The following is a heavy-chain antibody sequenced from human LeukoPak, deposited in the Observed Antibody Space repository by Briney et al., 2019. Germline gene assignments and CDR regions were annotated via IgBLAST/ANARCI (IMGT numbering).Heavy chain of an antibody. J-gene: IGHJ3*02. CDR2: ISYSGST. CDR3: ARHVWFGGGDAFDI. D-gene: IGHD3-10*01. CDR1: DDFIRRES. V-gene: IGHV4-59*08. Sequence: SETLSLTCTVSDDFIRRESWTRIRQPPGKGLEYIGYISYSGSTNYNPSLKSRVTISVDTSKNQFSLKLSSVTAADTAVYYCARHVWFGGGDAFDIWGQGTMVTVSS.